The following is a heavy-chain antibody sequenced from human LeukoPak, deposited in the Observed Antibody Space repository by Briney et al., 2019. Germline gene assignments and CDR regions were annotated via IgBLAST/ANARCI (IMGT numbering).Heavy chain of an antibody. V-gene: IGHV3-15*01. J-gene: IGHJ4*02. CDR1: GFTFSNAW. CDR2: IKSKTDGGTT. Sequence: GGSLRLSCAASGFTFSNAWMSWVRQAPGKGLEWVGRIKSKTDGGTTDYAAPVKGRFTISRDDSKNTLYLQMNSLKTEDTAVYYCTTDITSNPHDYGDSYFLPFDYWGQGTLVTVSS. D-gene: IGHD4-17*01. CDR3: TTDITSNPHDYGDSYFLPFDY.